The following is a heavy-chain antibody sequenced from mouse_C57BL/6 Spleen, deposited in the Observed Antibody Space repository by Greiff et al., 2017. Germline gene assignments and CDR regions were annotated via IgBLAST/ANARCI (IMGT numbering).Heavy chain of an antibody. J-gene: IGHJ2*01. Sequence: QVQLQQSGAELVKPGASVKLSCKASGYTFTSYRMHWVKQRPGRGLEWIGRIDTNSGGTKYNEKFKSKGTLTVDKPSSTAYMQLSSLTSEDSAVYYCARDYDYDCFAYWGQGTTLTVSS. CDR2: IDTNSGGT. V-gene: IGHV1-72*01. CDR1: GYTFTSYR. D-gene: IGHD2-4*01. CDR3: ARDYDYDCFAY.